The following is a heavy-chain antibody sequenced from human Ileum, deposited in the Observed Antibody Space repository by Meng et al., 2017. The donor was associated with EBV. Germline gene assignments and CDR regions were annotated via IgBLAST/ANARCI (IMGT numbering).Heavy chain of an antibody. V-gene: IGHV4-4*02. CDR2: MSDSGIT. CDR1: GGSISVINW. Sequence: QGQLQGLGPGLVNPSGTLSLTCAVAGGSISVINWWSWVRQSPEKGLEWIGEMSDSGITHYNPSLKSRVTISADKSNNQFSLKLTSVTSADTAVYFCAKNGEKYFEYWGQGTLVTASS. CDR3: AKNGEKYFEY. J-gene: IGHJ4*02.